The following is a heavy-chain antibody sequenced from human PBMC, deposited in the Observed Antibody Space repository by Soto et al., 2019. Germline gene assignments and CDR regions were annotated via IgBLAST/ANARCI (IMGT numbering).Heavy chain of an antibody. CDR1: GGTFSSYS. V-gene: IGHV1-69*01. Sequence: QVHLVQSGGELKKPGASVKVSCKASGGTFSSYSINWVRQAPGQGLEWMGEIIPIFGTANYAQKFQGRVTITADESTSTAYMELSSLRSEDTAVYYCARDGGRHSGGIDYWGQGTLVTVSS. CDR2: IIPIFGTA. CDR3: ARDGGRHSGGIDY. D-gene: IGHD1-26*01. J-gene: IGHJ4*02.